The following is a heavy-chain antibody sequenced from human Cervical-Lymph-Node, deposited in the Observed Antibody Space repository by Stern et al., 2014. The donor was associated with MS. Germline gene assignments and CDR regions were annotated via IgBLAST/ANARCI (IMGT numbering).Heavy chain of an antibody. Sequence: QVQLVESGGGAVQPGRSLRLSCAASGFTFSFSTMPWVRQAPGKGLEWVSTIPFDGTGQYYSGSVKGRFTISRVNSENTLSLQLTTPRPDDTAAYYCASGTSNDFGPFDIWGQGAMVPVS. D-gene: IGHD1-1*01. CDR2: IPFDGTGQ. CDR1: GFTFSFST. V-gene: IGHV3-30*04. J-gene: IGHJ3*02. CDR3: ASGTSNDFGPFDI.